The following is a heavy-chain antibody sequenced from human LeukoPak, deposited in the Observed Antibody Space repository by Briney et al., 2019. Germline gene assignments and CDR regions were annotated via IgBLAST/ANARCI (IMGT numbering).Heavy chain of an antibody. CDR3: TTGIRGD. Sequence: GGSLRLSCSDSGLTVTNDWMNWVRQAPGEGLDWVGRIASKTDGGATDYAAPVKGRFTISRDDSKNTLNLQMNSLKTEDTAVYYCTTGIRGDWGQGTLVTVSS. V-gene: IGHV3-15*07. J-gene: IGHJ4*02. CDR1: GLTVTNDW. D-gene: IGHD3-10*01. CDR2: IASKTDGGAT.